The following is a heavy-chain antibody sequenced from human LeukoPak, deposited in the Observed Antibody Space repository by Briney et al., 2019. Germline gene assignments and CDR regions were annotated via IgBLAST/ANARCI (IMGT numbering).Heavy chain of an antibody. CDR1: GGSISSYY. D-gene: IGHD1-1*01. V-gene: IGHV4-4*07. CDR3: ARAPPGTGGWNWFDP. J-gene: IGHJ5*02. CDR2: IYTSGTT. Sequence: SETLSLTCTVSGGSISSYYWSWIRQPAGKGLELIGRIYTSGTTNYNPSLKSRVTISVDTSKNQFSLKLSSVTAADTAVYYCARAPPGTGGWNWFDPWGQGTLVTVSS.